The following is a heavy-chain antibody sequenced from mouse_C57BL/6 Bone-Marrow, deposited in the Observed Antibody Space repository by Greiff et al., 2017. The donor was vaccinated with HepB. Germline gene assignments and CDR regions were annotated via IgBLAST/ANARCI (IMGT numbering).Heavy chain of an antibody. CDR3: TGRPPLYYFDY. J-gene: IGHJ2*01. CDR1: GFTFSNYW. Sequence: EVKLEESGGGLVQPGGSMKLSCVASGFTFSNYWMNWVRQSPEKGLEWVAQIRLKSDNYATHYAESVKGRFTISRDDSKSSVYLQMNNLRAEDTGIYYCTGRPPLYYFDYWGQGTTLTVSS. D-gene: IGHD6-1*01. CDR2: IRLKSDNYAT. V-gene: IGHV6-3*01.